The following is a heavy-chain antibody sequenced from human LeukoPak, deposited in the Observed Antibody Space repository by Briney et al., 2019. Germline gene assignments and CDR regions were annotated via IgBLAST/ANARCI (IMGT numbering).Heavy chain of an antibody. D-gene: IGHD3-3*01. CDR3: ARPRTYYDFWSGYYGDAFDI. J-gene: IGHJ3*02. CDR2: IYHSGST. CDR1: GYSISSGYY. V-gene: IGHV4-38-2*01. Sequence: SSETLSLTCAVCGYSISSGYYWGWIRQPPGKGLEWIGSIYHSGSTYYNPSLKSRVTISVDTSKNQFSLKLSSVTAADTAVYYCARPRTYYDFWSGYYGDAFDIWGQGTMVTVSS.